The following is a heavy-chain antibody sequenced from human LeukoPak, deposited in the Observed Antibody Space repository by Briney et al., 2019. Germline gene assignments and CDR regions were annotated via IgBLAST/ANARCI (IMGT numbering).Heavy chain of an antibody. J-gene: IGHJ4*02. CDR2: ISWNSGSI. V-gene: IGHV3-9*01. D-gene: IGHD6-19*01. CDR3: AKDNRRHYTSGPNPDSLH. Sequence: PGGSLRLSCAGSGFIFNNYAMHWVRQPPGKGLEWVSGISWNSGSIGYADSVKGRFTISRDNAKNSLYLQMNSLRVEDTALYYCAKDNRRHYTSGPNPDSLHWGQGALATVSS. CDR1: GFIFNNYA.